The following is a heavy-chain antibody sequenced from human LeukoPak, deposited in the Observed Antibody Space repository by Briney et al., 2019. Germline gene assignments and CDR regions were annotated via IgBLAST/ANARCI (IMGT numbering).Heavy chain of an antibody. Sequence: GGSLRLSCAASGFTFSNYAMHWVRQAPGKGLEWVAVISYDGSNKYYADSVKGRFTISRDNSKNTLYLQMNSLRAEDTAVYYCARDVRRYCSSTSCYTMDYWGQGTLVTVSS. CDR2: ISYDGSNK. J-gene: IGHJ4*02. V-gene: IGHV3-30*01. CDR3: ARDVRRYCSSTSCYTMDY. CDR1: GFTFSNYA. D-gene: IGHD2-2*02.